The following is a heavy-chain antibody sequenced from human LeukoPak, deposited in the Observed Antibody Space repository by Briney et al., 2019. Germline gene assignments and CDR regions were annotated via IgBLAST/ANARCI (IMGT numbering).Heavy chain of an antibody. Sequence: PSETLSLTCAVSGGSISSYSCSWIRQPPGKGLEWIGYMYNSGSTNYNPSLKSRVAISVDTSKNQFSLKLSSVTAADTAVYYCARDGGLYGGNYFDYWGQGTLVTVSS. CDR3: ARDGGLYGGNYFDY. J-gene: IGHJ4*02. CDR1: GGSISSYS. CDR2: MYNSGST. V-gene: IGHV4-59*01. D-gene: IGHD4-23*01.